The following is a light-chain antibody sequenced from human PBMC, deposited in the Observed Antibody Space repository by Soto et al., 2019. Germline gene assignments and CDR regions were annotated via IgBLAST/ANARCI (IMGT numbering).Light chain of an antibody. Sequence: EIVLTQSPATLSLSPGERATLSCRASQSVGSYLAWYHQKPGQAPRLLIYDASSRATGIPARFSGSGSGTEFTLTISSLQSEDVALYYCQPYNNWPPYTFGQGTKVDIK. CDR1: QSVGSY. V-gene: IGKV3D-15*01. J-gene: IGKJ2*01. CDR2: DAS. CDR3: QPYNNWPPYT.